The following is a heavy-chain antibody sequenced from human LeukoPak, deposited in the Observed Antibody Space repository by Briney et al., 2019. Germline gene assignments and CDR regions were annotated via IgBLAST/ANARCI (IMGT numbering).Heavy chain of an antibody. V-gene: IGHV3-15*01. CDR3: TTAGLQLWWGFDF. CDR2: IKSKTEGGTT. J-gene: IGHJ4*02. CDR1: GFTFSSYW. Sequence: KAGGSLRLSCAASGFTFSSYWMSWVRQAPGKGLEWVGRIKSKTEGGTTDYAAPVKGRFTISRDDSENTLYLQMNSLKTEDAAVYYCTTAGLQLWWGFDFWGQGTLVTVSS. D-gene: IGHD5-18*01.